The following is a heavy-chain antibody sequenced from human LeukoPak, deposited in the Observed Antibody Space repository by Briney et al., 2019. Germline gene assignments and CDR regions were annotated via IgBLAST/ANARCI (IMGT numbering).Heavy chain of an antibody. CDR1: GYTFTGYY. CDR2: INPNSGGT. J-gene: IGHJ4*02. Sequence: ASVKVSCKASGYTFTGYYMHWVRQAPGQGLEWMGWINPNSGGTNYAQKFQGRVTMTRDTSISIAYMELSSLRSEDTAVYYCARDNKSGYSSGWTFDYWGQGTLVTVSS. CDR3: ARDNKSGYSSGWTFDY. V-gene: IGHV1-2*02. D-gene: IGHD6-19*01.